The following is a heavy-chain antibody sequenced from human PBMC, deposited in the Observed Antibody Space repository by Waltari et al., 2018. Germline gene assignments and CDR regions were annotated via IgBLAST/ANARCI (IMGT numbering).Heavy chain of an antibody. V-gene: IGHV3-48*01. D-gene: IGHD3-3*01. Sequence: EVQLVESGGGLVQPGGSLRLSCAASGFTFSSYSMNWVRQAPGKGLEWVSYISSSSSTIYYADSVKGRFTISRDNAKNSLYLQMNSLRAEDTAVYYCAREWLLWDYWGQGTLVTVSS. CDR1: GFTFSSYS. J-gene: IGHJ4*02. CDR2: ISSSSSTI. CDR3: AREWLLWDY.